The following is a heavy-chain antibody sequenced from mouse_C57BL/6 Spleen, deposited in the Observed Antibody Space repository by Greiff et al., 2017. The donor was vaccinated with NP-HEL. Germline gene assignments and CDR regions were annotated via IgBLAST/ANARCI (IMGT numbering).Heavy chain of an antibody. CDR1: GFSLSTSGMG. CDR2: IYWDDDK. CDR3: ARKRAANSFDY. D-gene: IGHD3-3*01. J-gene: IGHJ2*01. V-gene: IGHV8-12*01. Sequence: QVQLKVSGPGILQSSQTLSLTCSFSGFSLSTSGMGVSWIRQPSGKGLEWLAHIYWDDDKRYNPSLKSRLTISKDTSRNQVFLKITSVDTADTATYYCARKRAANSFDYWGQGTTLTVSS.